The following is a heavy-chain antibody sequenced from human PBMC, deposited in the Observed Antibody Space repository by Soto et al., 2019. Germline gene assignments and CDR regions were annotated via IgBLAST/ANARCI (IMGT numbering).Heavy chain of an antibody. D-gene: IGHD3-3*01. CDR1: GFTVSGNY. J-gene: IGHJ4*02. CDR2: IYSGGST. V-gene: IGHV3-66*01. Sequence: GGSLRLSCAASGFTVSGNYTGWVRQAPGKGLEWVSVIYSGGSTYYADSVKGRFTISRDNSKNTLYLQMNSLRAEDTAVYYCASMDSLRFLEWLPDHWGQGTLVTVSS. CDR3: ASMDSLRFLEWLPDH.